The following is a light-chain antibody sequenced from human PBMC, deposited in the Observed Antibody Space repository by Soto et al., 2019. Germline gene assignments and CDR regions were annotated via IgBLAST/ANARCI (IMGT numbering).Light chain of an antibody. CDR3: QVWDSTSVHWV. V-gene: IGLV3-21*02. J-gene: IGLJ3*02. CDR2: DNS. Sequence: SYELTQPPSVSVAPGQTAIITCGGNSIGSKSVHWYQQKPGQAPVLVVYDNSIRPSGIPERFSGSNSGNTATLTLSRVEAGDEADYYCQVWDSTSVHWVYGGGTKLTVL. CDR1: SIGSKS.